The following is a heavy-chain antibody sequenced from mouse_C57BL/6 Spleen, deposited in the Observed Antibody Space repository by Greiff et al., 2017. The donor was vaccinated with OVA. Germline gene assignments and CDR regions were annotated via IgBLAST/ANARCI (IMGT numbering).Heavy chain of an antibody. CDR3: ARSDYGNYGWYFDV. CDR2: IDPSDSAT. CDR1: GYPFTSYW. V-gene: IGHV1-52*01. J-gene: IGHJ1*03. D-gene: IGHD2-1*01. Sequence: QVQLQQPGAELVRPGSSVKLSCKASGYPFTSYWMHWVKQRPIQGLEWIGNIDPSDSATHYNQKFKDKATLTVDKSSSTAYMQLSSLTSEDSAVYYGARSDYGNYGWYFDVWGTGTTVTVSS.